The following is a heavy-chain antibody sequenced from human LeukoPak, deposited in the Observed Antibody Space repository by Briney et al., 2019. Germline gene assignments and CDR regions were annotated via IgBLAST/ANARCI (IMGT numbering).Heavy chain of an antibody. CDR2: IRHDGSIK. J-gene: IGHJ4*02. V-gene: IGHV3-30*02. Sequence: PGVSLRLSCAASGITFSNYGMYWVRQAPGKGLEWVAFIRHDGSIKNYADSVKGRSTISRDNSKNTLYLQMNSLRAEDTAVYYCAKDSLADIDYWGQGTLVTVSS. D-gene: IGHD3-16*01. CDR3: AKDSLADIDY. CDR1: GITFSNYG.